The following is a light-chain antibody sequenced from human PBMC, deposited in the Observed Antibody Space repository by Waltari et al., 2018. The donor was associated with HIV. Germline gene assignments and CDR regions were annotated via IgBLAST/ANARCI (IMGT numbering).Light chain of an antibody. Sequence: AIRMTQSPSSFSASVGDRVTITCRASQGMSTYLAWYQQKPGKAPELLIYDTSTLQSGVPSRFSGSGSGTDFTLTISRLQSEDFATYFCQQYYTYWLTFGGGTKVDI. CDR3: QQYYTYWLT. CDR2: DTS. V-gene: IGKV1-8*01. J-gene: IGKJ4*01. CDR1: QGMSTY.